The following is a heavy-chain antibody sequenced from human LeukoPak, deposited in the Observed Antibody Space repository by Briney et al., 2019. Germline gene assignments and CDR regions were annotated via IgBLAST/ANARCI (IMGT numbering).Heavy chain of an antibody. CDR1: GGSISSSSYY. V-gene: IGHV4-39*01. CDR3: ARQSLGSSWPDDY. Sequence: SETLSLTCTVSGGSISSSSYYWGWIRQPPGKGLEWIGSIYYSGSTYYNPSLKSRVTISVDTSKNQFSLKLSSVTAADTAVYYCARQSLGSSWPDDYWGQGTLVTVSS. CDR2: IYYSGST. D-gene: IGHD6-13*01. J-gene: IGHJ4*02.